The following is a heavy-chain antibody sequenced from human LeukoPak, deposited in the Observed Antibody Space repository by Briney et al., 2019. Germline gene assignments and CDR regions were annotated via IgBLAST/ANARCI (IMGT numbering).Heavy chain of an antibody. Sequence: SETLSLTCTVSGGSISSSSYYGCWIRQPPGKGLEWIGSIYYSGSTYYNPSLKGRVTISVDTSKNQFSLKLSSVTAADTAVYYCARHAEAVAGTDYWGQGTLVTVSS. CDR2: IYYSGST. CDR1: GGSISSSSYY. CDR3: ARHAEAVAGTDY. V-gene: IGHV4-39*01. D-gene: IGHD6-19*01. J-gene: IGHJ4*02.